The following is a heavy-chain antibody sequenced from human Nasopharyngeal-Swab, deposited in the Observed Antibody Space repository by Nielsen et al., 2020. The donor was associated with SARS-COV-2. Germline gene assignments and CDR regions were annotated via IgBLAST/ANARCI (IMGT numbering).Heavy chain of an antibody. Sequence: GGSLRLSCAASGFTFSTCAMNWVRQAPGKGLEWVAVISNDGSNKYYADSVKGRFTISRDNSKNTLYLQMNSLRAEDTAVYYCAREFRRYSSSWPFDYWGQGTLVTVSS. J-gene: IGHJ4*02. CDR3: AREFRRYSSSWPFDY. V-gene: IGHV3-30*03. D-gene: IGHD6-13*01. CDR2: ISNDGSNK. CDR1: GFTFSTCA.